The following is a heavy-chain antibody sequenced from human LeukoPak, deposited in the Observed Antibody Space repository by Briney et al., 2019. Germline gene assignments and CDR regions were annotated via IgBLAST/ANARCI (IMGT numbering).Heavy chain of an antibody. CDR1: GGTFSSYA. CDR2: IIPIFGTA. Sequence: SVKVSCKASGGTFSSYAISWVRQAPGQGLEWMGGIIPIFGTANYAQKFQGRVTITADESTSTAYMELSSLRSEDTAVYYCAREHDYGGNSGYFDYWGQGTLVTVSS. V-gene: IGHV1-69*13. D-gene: IGHD4-23*01. J-gene: IGHJ4*02. CDR3: AREHDYGGNSGYFDY.